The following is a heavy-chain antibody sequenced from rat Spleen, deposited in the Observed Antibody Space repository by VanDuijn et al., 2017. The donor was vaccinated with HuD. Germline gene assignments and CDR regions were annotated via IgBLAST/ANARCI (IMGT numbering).Heavy chain of an antibody. Sequence: EVQLVESGGGLVQPGRSLKLSCAASRFTFSDYNMAWVRQPPKKGLEWVATISFDGGSTSFRDSVKGRFTISRDNAKSTLHLQMDSLRSEDTATYYCARHGTIAAIDLYFDFWGPGTMVTVSS. J-gene: IGHJ1*01. CDR3: ARHGTIAAIDLYFDF. D-gene: IGHD1-2*01. CDR2: ISFDGGST. V-gene: IGHV5-7*01. CDR1: RFTFSDYN.